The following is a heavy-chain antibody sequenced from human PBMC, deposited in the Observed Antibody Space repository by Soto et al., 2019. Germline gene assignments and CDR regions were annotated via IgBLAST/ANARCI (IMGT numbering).Heavy chain of an antibody. CDR1: GFRFTNFW. CDR2: IYSRDSDT. D-gene: IGHD1-1*01. CDR3: ARAPYIHDDGDFDF. J-gene: IGHJ4*02. Sequence: EVQLVQSGAELKKPGESLKNSCQTSGFRFTNFWIGWVRQRPGKGLEWMGIIYSRDSDTKYSPSFQGQVTISVDTSITTAYLQWSSLKASDTAVYYCARAPYIHDDGDFDFWGQGTLVTVSS. V-gene: IGHV5-51*01.